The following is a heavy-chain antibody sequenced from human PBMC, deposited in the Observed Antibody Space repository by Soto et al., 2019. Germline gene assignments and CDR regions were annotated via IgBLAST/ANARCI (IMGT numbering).Heavy chain of an antibody. CDR3: ARQGFGQLHGLVDV. CDR1: GGSITSHY. Sequence: QVQLQESGPGLVKPSETLSLTCSVSGGSITSHYCSWFRQPPGKGREWIGYINHSGLTSFNPSRKSRVTMSVDKAKNQFSLKVNSVTAADTSLYYCARQGFGQLHGLVDVWGPGTTVTVSS. D-gene: IGHD3-10*01. J-gene: IGHJ6*02. CDR2: INHSGLT. V-gene: IGHV4-59*08.